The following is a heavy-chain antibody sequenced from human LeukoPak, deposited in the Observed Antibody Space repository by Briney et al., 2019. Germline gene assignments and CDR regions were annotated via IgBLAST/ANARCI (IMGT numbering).Heavy chain of an antibody. D-gene: IGHD1-26*01. CDR1: GFTFSSYS. J-gene: IGHJ4*02. V-gene: IGHV3-21*01. CDR2: ISSSSSYI. Sequence: GGSLRLSCAASGFTFSSYSMNWVRQAPGKGLEWVSSISSSSSYIYYADSVKGRFTISGDNAKNSLDLQMNSLRAEDTAVYYCARDRIPFSGSYCLDYWGQGTVVTVSS. CDR3: ARDRIPFSGSYCLDY.